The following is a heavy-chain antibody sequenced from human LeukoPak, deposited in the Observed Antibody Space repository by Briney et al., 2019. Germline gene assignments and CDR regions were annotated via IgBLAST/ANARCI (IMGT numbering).Heavy chain of an antibody. Sequence: GGSLRLSCAASGFTFSSYAMSWVRQAPGRGLEWVSAISGSGGSTYYADSAKGQFTISRDNSKNTLYLQMNSLRAEDTAVYYCAKIAVAGLNYYYYMDVWGKGTTVTVSS. D-gene: IGHD6-19*01. CDR2: ISGSGGST. CDR3: AKIAVAGLNYYYYMDV. V-gene: IGHV3-23*01. J-gene: IGHJ6*03. CDR1: GFTFSSYA.